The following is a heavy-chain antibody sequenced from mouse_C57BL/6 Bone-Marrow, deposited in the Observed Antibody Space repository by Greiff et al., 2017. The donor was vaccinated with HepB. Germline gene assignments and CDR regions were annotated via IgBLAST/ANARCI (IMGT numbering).Heavy chain of an antibody. CDR2: IDPETGGT. D-gene: IGHD2-2*01. J-gene: IGHJ3*01. Sequence: QVQLKQSGAELVRPGASVTLSCKASGYTFTDYEMHWVKQTPVHGLEWIGAIDPETGGTAYNQKFKGKAILTADKSSSTAYMELRSLTSEDSAVYYCTREKGRLWLRRAWFAYWGQGTLVTVSA. V-gene: IGHV1-15*01. CDR1: GYTFTDYE. CDR3: TREKGRLWLRRAWFAY.